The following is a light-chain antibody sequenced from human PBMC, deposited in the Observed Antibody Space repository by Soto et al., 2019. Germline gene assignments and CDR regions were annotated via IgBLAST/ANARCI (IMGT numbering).Light chain of an antibody. Sequence: EIVMTQSPATLSVPPGERATLSCRASQSVSSNLAWYQQKPGQAPRLLIYGASTRATGLPARFSVSGSGTEFTLTISSLQSEDFAVYYCQQFNNWPPTFGQGTKVEIK. CDR1: QSVSSN. CDR3: QQFNNWPPT. J-gene: IGKJ1*01. CDR2: GAS. V-gene: IGKV3-15*01.